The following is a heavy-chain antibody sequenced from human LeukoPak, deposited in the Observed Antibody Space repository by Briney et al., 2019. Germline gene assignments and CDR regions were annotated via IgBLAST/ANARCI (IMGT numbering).Heavy chain of an antibody. CDR2: ISAYNGNT. D-gene: IGHD3-16*01. J-gene: IGHJ4*02. CDR1: GYTFTSYG. Sequence: APVKVSCKASGYTFTSYGISWVRQAPGQGLEWMGWISAYNGNTNYAQKLQGRVTMTTDTSTCTAYMELRSLRSDDTAVYYCAREWARLGELIDWGQGTLVTVSS. CDR3: AREWARLGELID. V-gene: IGHV1-18*01.